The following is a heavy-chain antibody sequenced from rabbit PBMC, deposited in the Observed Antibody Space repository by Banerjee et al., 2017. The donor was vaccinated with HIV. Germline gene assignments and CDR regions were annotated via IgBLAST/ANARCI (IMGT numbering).Heavy chain of an antibody. D-gene: IGHD2-1*01. V-gene: IGHV1S45*01. CDR3: ARDKDDYGGSGDGVFGL. CDR1: GFDLSSYYY. J-gene: IGHJ4*01. CDR2: IVAGSSGST. Sequence: QEQLVESGGGLVTLGGSLKLSCKASGFDLSSYYYMCWVRQAPGKGLEWIACIVAGSSGSTYYASWAKGRFTVSKTSSTTVTLQMTSLTAADTATYFCARDKDDYGGSGDGVFGLWGPGTLVTVS.